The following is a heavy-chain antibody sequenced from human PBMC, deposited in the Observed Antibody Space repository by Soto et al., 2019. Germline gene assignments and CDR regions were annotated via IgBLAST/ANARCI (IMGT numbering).Heavy chain of an antibody. CDR1: GFTFSTYW. Sequence: EVQLVESGGGLVQPGGSLRLSCAASGFTFSTYWMSWVRQAPGKGLEWVANIKQDGSESHYLNSVKGRFTISRDNAKNSLYLQMNSLRAEDTAVYYCAINGDYRFDYWGQGTLVTVSS. J-gene: IGHJ4*02. CDR3: AINGDYRFDY. CDR2: IKQDGSES. V-gene: IGHV3-7*03. D-gene: IGHD4-17*01.